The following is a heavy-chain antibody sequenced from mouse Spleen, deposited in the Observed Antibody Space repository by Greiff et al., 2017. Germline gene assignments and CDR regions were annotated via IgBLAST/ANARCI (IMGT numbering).Heavy chain of an antibody. Sequence: QVQLQQSGAELVKPGASVKLSCKASGYTFTSYWMHWVKQRPGQGLEWIGMIHPNSGSTNYNEKFKSKATLTVDKSSSTAYMQLSSLTSEDSAVYYCAREEITTMEGYWGQGTTLTVSS. CDR1: GYTFTSYW. J-gene: IGHJ2*01. V-gene: IGHV1-64*01. CDR2: IHPNSGST. D-gene: IGHD1-1*01. CDR3: AREEITTMEGY.